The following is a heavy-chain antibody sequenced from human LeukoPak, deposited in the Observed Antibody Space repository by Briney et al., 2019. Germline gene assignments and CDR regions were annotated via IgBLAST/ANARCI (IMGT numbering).Heavy chain of an antibody. V-gene: IGHV1-46*01. J-gene: IGHJ4*02. CDR1: GYTFTSYY. CDR2: INPSGGST. D-gene: IGHD6-6*01. CDR3: AREILSIAARTPLLAFDY. Sequence: ASVKVSCKASGYTFTSYYMHWVRQAPGQGLEWMGIINPSGGSTSYAQKFQGRVTMTRDMSTSTVYMELSSLRSEDTAVYYCAREILSIAARTPLLAFDYWGQGTLVTVSS.